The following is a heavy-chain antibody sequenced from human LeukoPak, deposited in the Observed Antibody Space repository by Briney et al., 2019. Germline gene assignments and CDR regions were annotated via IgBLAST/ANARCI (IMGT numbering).Heavy chain of an antibody. CDR1: GFTLSSYG. D-gene: IGHD3-22*01. CDR2: IWYDGSNK. CDR3: AKDAGLLLRIDY. J-gene: IGHJ4*02. Sequence: GRSLRLSCAASGFTLSSYGMHWVRQAPGRGLEWVAVIWYDGSNKYYADSVKGRFTISRDNSKNTLYLQMNSLRAEDTAVYYCAKDAGLLLRIDYWGQGTLVTVSS. V-gene: IGHV3-33*06.